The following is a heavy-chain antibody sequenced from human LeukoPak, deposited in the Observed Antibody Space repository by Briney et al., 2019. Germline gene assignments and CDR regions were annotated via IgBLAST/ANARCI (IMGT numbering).Heavy chain of an antibody. CDR1: GFAFDDFA. CDR2: VRRRAYGGAA. Sequence: GQSLRLSCTTSGFAFDDFAMSWVRQPAGKRLERVGFVRRRAYGGAAEYAASVKGRFIISRDDSKGIAYLQMNSLKTEDTAVYYCSRNGLVDFDYWGQGSRVIVSP. CDR3: SRNGLVDFDY. J-gene: IGHJ4*02. V-gene: IGHV3-49*04.